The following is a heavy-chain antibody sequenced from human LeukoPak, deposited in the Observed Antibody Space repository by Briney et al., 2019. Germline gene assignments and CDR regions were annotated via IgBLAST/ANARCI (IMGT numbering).Heavy chain of an antibody. D-gene: IGHD1-26*01. J-gene: IGHJ4*02. CDR3: ARRRPYSGSYPPQRTIDY. V-gene: IGHV4-34*01. CDR2: INHSGST. CDR1: GGSFSGYY. Sequence: PSETLSLTCAVYGGSFSGYYWSWIRQPPGKGLEGIGEINHSGSTNYNPSLKSRVTISVDTSKNQFSLKLSSVTAADTAVYYCARRRPYSGSYPPQRTIDYWGQGTLVTVSS.